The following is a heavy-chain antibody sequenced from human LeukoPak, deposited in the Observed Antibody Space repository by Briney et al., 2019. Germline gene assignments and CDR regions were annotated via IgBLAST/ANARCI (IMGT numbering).Heavy chain of an antibody. CDR3: ARDVGSYGDSFDY. J-gene: IGHJ4*02. CDR2: ISYDGSNK. V-gene: IGHV3-30*03. D-gene: IGHD4-17*01. Sequence: GRSLRLSCAASGFTFSSYGMHWVRQAPGKGLEWVAVISYDGSNKYYADSVKGRFTISRDNAKNSLYLQMNSLRAEDTAVYYCARDVGSYGDSFDYWGQGTLVTVSS. CDR1: GFTFSSYG.